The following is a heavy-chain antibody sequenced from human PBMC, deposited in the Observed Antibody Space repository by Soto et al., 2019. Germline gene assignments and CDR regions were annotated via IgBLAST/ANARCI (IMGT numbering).Heavy chain of an antibody. V-gene: IGHV4-31*03. Sequence: SETLSLTCTVSGGSVSSDDYYWSWIRQHPGKGLEWIGYIYYSGSTYYNPSLKSRVTISVDTSKNQFSLQLNSVTAEDTAVYYCAREVSSWYGSYYYGIDVWAQGTTDTVSS. J-gene: IGHJ6*02. CDR1: GGSVSSDDYY. CDR2: IYYSGST. CDR3: AREVSSWYGSYYYGIDV. D-gene: IGHD6-13*01.